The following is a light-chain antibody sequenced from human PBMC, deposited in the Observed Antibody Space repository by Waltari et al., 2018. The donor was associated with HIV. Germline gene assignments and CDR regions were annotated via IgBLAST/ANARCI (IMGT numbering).Light chain of an antibody. Sequence: QSALTQPASVSGSPGQSIPISCTGTSRDVGGYNYASWYQHHPGKAPKLMIYDVSNRPSGVSNRFSGSKSGNTASLTISGLQAEDEADYYCNSYTTSSTLHVVFGGGTKLTVL. CDR3: NSYTTSSTLHVV. CDR1: SRDVGGYNY. J-gene: IGLJ2*01. V-gene: IGLV2-14*03. CDR2: DVS.